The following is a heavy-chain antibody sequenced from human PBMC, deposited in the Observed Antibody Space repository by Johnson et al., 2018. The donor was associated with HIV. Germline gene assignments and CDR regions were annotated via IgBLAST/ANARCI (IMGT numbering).Heavy chain of an antibody. D-gene: IGHD1-26*01. CDR2: IDSGGTT. J-gene: IGHJ3*02. V-gene: IGHV3-66*01. CDR3: ARGGKWGLRRGAFDI. Sequence: VQLVESGGDLVQSGGSLRLSCAVSGISVSVNYMSWVRQAPGKGLEWVSLIDSGGTTNYEDSVKGRFTISRENAKNSLYLQMNSLRAGDTAVYYCARGGKWGLRRGAFDIWGQGTMVTVSS. CDR1: GISVSVNY.